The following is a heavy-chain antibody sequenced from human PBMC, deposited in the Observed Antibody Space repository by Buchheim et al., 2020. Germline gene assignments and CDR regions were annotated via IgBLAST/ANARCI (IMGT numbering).Heavy chain of an antibody. J-gene: IGHJ6*02. Sequence: EVQLVESGGGLVKPGGSLRLSCAASGFTFSSYSMNWVRQAPGKGLEWVSSISSSSSYIYYADSVKGRFTISRDNAKNSLYLQMNSLRAEDTAVYYCERERWGSSSSAEYYYYGMDVWGQGTT. CDR3: ERERWGSSSSAEYYYYGMDV. D-gene: IGHD6-6*01. V-gene: IGHV3-21*01. CDR1: GFTFSSYS. CDR2: ISSSSSYI.